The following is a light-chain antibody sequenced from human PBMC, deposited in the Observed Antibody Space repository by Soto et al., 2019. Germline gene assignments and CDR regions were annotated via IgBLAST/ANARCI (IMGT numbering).Light chain of an antibody. CDR2: GAS. V-gene: IGKV3-15*01. J-gene: IGKJ1*01. CDR3: QQYNNWLWT. CDR1: QTVSNN. Sequence: EIVMTQSPATLSVSPGETVTLSCGASQTVSNNLAWFQQKPGQAPRLLIYGASTRATCIPDRFIGSGSGTDFTLTINSLQSEDFAVYYCQQYNNWLWTFGQGTKVEIK.